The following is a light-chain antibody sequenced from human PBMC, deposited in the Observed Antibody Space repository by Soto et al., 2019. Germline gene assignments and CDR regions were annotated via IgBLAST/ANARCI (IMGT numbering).Light chain of an antibody. CDR3: CSYTSSNTWV. CDR1: SSDVGGYNY. J-gene: IGLJ3*02. V-gene: IGLV2-14*01. Sequence: QSALTQPVSVSGSPGQSITISCTGTSSDVGGYNYVSWYQQHPGKAPKLMIYEVSNRPSGVSNRFSGSKSGNTASLTISGLQAEDEADYYCCSYTSSNTWVFGGGTKLTVL. CDR2: EVS.